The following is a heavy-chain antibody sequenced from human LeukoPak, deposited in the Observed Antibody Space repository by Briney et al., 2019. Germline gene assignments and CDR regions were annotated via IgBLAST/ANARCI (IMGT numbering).Heavy chain of an antibody. D-gene: IGHD3-22*01. CDR2: IIPIFATA. CDR3: ARGPITTRSHLDY. CDR1: GGTFSSYA. Sequence: PEASVKVSCKASGGTFSSYAISWVRQAPGQGLEWMGGIIPIFATANYAQKFQGRVTITADESASTAYMELSSLRSEDTAVYYCARGPITTRSHLDYWGQGTLVTVSS. J-gene: IGHJ4*02. V-gene: IGHV1-69*13.